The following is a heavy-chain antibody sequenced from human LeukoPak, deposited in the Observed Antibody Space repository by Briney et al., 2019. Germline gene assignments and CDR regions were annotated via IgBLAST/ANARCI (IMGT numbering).Heavy chain of an antibody. V-gene: IGHV4-30-4*08. CDR1: GGSISSGDYY. Sequence: SETLSLTCTVSGGSISSGDYYWSWIRQPPGKGLEWIGYIYYSGSTYYNPSLKSRVTISVDTSKNQFSLKLSSVTAADTAVYYCARDNPYDYGDYVLEYAFDIWGQGTMVTVSS. CDR2: IYYSGST. D-gene: IGHD4-17*01. CDR3: ARDNPYDYGDYVLEYAFDI. J-gene: IGHJ3*02.